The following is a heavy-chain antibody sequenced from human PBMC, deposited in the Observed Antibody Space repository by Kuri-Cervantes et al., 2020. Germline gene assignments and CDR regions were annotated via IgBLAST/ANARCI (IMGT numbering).Heavy chain of an antibody. V-gene: IGHV3-30*03. CDR1: GFTFSSYG. CDR2: ISYDGSNK. Sequence: GESLKISCAASGFTFSSYGMHWVRQAPGKGLEWVAVISYDGSNKYYADSVKGRFTISRDNSKNTLYLQMNSLRAEDTAVYYCARDGEVWFGEYYFDYWGQGTLVTVSS. J-gene: IGHJ4*02. CDR3: ARDGEVWFGEYYFDY. D-gene: IGHD3-10*01.